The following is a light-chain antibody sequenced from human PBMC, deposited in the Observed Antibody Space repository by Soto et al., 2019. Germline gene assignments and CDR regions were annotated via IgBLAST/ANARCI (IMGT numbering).Light chain of an antibody. V-gene: IGKV3-15*01. CDR3: QQYNNWPTIT. Sequence: EIVFTQSPGTLSLSPGERATLSCRASQSVSNNYLAWYQQKPGQAPRLLIYGASTRANGIPARFSGSGSGTELTLTISSLQSEDFAVYDCQQYNNWPTITFGQGTRLEIK. CDR1: QSVSNN. CDR2: GAS. J-gene: IGKJ5*01.